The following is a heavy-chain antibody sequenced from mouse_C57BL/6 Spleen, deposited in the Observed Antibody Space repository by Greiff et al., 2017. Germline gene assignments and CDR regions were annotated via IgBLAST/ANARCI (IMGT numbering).Heavy chain of an antibody. J-gene: IGHJ2*01. V-gene: IGHV1-4*01. CDR3: ARSGSLNWVDY. D-gene: IGHD4-1*01. Sequence: VQLQQSGAELARPGASVKMSCKASGYTFTSYTMHWVKQRPGQGLEWIGYINPSSGYTKYNQKFKDKATLTADKSSSTAYMQLSSLTSEDSAVYYCARSGSLNWVDYWGQGTTLTVSS. CDR1: GYTFTSYT. CDR2: INPSSGYT.